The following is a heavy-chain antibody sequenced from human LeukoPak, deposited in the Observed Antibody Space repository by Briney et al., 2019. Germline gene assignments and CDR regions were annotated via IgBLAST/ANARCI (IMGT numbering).Heavy chain of an antibody. V-gene: IGHV4-34*01. CDR3: ARYGLWCFGL. CDR2: INHSGST. CDR1: GGSFSGYY. D-gene: IGHD3-10*01. J-gene: IGHJ2*01. Sequence: PSETLSLTCAIYGGSFSGYYWSWIRQPPGKGLEWIGEINHSGSTNYNPSLKSRVTISVDTSKNQFSLKLSSVTAADTAVYYCARYGLWCFGLWGRGILVTVSS.